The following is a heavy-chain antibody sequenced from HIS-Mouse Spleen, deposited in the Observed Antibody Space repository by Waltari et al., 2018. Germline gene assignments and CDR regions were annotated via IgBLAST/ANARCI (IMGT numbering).Heavy chain of an antibody. Sequence: QVQLQQWGAGLLKPSETLSLTCAVYGGSFSGYYWSWIRQPPGKGLEWIGEINHSGSTNHNPSRKSRVTISVDTSKNQFSLKLSSVTAADTAVYYCARWGGGIAAAASGGDYWGQGTLVTVSS. V-gene: IGHV4-34*01. CDR2: INHSGST. CDR3: ARWGGGIAAAASGGDY. J-gene: IGHJ4*02. CDR1: GGSFSGYY. D-gene: IGHD6-13*01.